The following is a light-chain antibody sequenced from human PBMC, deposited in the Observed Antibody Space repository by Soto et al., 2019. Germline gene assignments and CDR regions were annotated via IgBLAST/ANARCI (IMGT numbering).Light chain of an antibody. CDR3: QQSFSPPLT. Sequence: DIQMTQSPSSVSSSIGDTVTITCRASQTGSSYLNWYQQKPGKAPKLLIHASSNLLSGVSSRFRGSGSETYFTLTIVNLQPEAFASYYCQQSFSPPLTFGGGTRV. V-gene: IGKV1-39*01. J-gene: IGKJ4*01. CDR2: ASS. CDR1: QTGSSY.